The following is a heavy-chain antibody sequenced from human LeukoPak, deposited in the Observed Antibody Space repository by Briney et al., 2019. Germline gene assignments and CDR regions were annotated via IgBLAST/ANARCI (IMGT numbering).Heavy chain of an antibody. CDR1: GGSISNYY. CDR2: ISGSGGST. D-gene: IGHD3-22*01. V-gene: IGHV3-23*01. CDR3: AKDHAMIVVDNYFDY. J-gene: IGHJ4*02. Sequence: ETLSLTCNVSGGSISNYYWSWVRRAPGKGLEWVSAISGSGGSTYYADSVKGRFTISRDNSKNTLYLQMNSLRAEDTAVYYCAKDHAMIVVDNYFDYWGQGTLVTVSS.